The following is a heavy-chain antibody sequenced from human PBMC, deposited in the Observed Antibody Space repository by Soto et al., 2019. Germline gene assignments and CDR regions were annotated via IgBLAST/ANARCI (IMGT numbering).Heavy chain of an antibody. CDR1: GGTFSSYA. CDR2: IIPIFGTA. D-gene: IGHD3-10*01. Sequence: ASVKVSCKASGGTFSSYAISWVRQAPGQGLEWMGGIIPIFGTANYAQKFQGRVTITADESTSTAYMELSSLRSEDTAVYYCARDDYYGSGSYVYYGMDVWGQGTTVTVSS. V-gene: IGHV1-69*13. J-gene: IGHJ6*02. CDR3: ARDDYYGSGSYVYYGMDV.